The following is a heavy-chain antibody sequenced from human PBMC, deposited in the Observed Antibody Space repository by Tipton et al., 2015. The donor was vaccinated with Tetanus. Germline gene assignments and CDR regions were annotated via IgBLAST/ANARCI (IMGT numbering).Heavy chain of an antibody. Sequence: SLRLSCAASGFTVSSNYMSWVRQAPGKGLEWVSVIYSGGSSTYYADSVKGRFTISRDNSKNTLYLQMNSLRAEDTAVYYCAKDRRPTLAAHFFDCRGERTLLAVSS. CDR1: GFTVSSNY. D-gene: IGHD3-3*02. CDR2: IYSGGSST. J-gene: IGHJ4*02. V-gene: IGHV3-23*03. CDR3: AKDRRPTLAAHFFDC.